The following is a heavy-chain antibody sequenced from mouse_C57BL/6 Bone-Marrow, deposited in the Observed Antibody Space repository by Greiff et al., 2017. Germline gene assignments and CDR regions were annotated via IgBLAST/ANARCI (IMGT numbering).Heavy chain of an antibody. CDR3: AREKDGSSSCDY. CDR1: GYTFTSYG. Sequence: QVQLQQSGAELARPGASVKLSCKASGYTFTSYGISWVKQRTGQGLEWIGEIYPRSGNTYYNEQFKGKAILTADKSSSTAYMEIRSLTSEDSAVYFCAREKDGSSSCDYWGQGTTLTVSS. V-gene: IGHV1-81*01. CDR2: IYPRSGNT. D-gene: IGHD1-1*01. J-gene: IGHJ2*01.